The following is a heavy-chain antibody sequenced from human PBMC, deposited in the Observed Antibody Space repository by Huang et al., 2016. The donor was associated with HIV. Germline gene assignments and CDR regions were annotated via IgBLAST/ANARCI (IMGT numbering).Heavy chain of an antibody. J-gene: IGHJ4*02. CDR3: ARDHHDFWRGYRRMYFFDH. Sequence: QVQLQESGPGLVKPSEPLSLTCTVSGGSISTHYWSWIRQPPGKGLEWIGSIDYSGSTNYSAALKSRVTILLDTSKNQFSRRVNSVTAADTAMYYCARDHHDFWRGYRRMYFFDHWGQGTLVTVSS. D-gene: IGHD3-3*01. CDR1: GGSISTHY. V-gene: IGHV4-59*11. CDR2: IDYSGST.